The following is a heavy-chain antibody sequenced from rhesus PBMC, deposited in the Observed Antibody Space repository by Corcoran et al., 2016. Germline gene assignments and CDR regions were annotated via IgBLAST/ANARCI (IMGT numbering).Heavy chain of an antibody. CDR1: GGSISSSS. D-gene: IGHD3-34*01. CDR2: IGGSGVIT. J-gene: IGHJ5-2*02. CDR3: ARPGTGVDV. V-gene: IGHV4-169*01. Sequence: QLQLQESGPGLVKPSENLSLTCAVPGGSISSSSWSWIRLAPGKGLRWFGYIGGSGVITTYNPYLKSRVTLSVDTSKNQLSLELSSVAGADTAVYYCARPGTGVDVWGRGVLVTVSS.